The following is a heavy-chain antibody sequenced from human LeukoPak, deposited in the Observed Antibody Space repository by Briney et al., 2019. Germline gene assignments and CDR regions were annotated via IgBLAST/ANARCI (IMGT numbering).Heavy chain of an antibody. D-gene: IGHD3-16*01. V-gene: IGHV3-23*01. Sequence: GGSLRLSCAASGFTFSSYAMSWVRQAPGKGLEWLSGISSSGGSTYYADSVKGRFTISRDNSKNTLYLQMNSLGAEDTAVYYCAKDLLGGSRTKSYYFDYWGQGTLVTVSS. CDR1: GFTFSSYA. CDR2: ISSSGGST. J-gene: IGHJ4*02. CDR3: AKDLLGGSRTKSYYFDY.